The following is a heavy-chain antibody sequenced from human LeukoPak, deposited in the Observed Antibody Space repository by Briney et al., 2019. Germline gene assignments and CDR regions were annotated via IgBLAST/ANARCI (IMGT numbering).Heavy chain of an antibody. D-gene: IGHD2-2*01. CDR1: GFTFSSYG. J-gene: IGHJ6*02. CDR3: AKAGPTYCSSTSCHYYYGMDV. CDR2: ISYDGSNK. V-gene: IGHV3-30*18. Sequence: GGSPRLSCATSGFTFSSYGMHWVRQAPGKGLEWVAVISYDGSNKYYADSVKGRFTISRDNSKNTLYLQMNSLRAEDTAVYYCAKAGPTYCSSTSCHYYYGMDVWGQGTTVTVSS.